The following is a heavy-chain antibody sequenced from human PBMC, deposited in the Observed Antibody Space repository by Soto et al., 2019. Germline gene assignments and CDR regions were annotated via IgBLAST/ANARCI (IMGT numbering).Heavy chain of an antibody. CDR2: VYHTGNT. Sequence: PSETLSLTCSVSGVSITNYYWTWIRHSPGKGLEWIGYVYHTGNTYYNPSLRSRVTISLDTSKNQVSLRLRSVTAADTAVYYCASLGGLNGFDIWGQGTMVTVSS. J-gene: IGHJ3*02. CDR3: ASLGGLNGFDI. CDR1: GVSITNYY. D-gene: IGHD2-15*01. V-gene: IGHV4-59*01.